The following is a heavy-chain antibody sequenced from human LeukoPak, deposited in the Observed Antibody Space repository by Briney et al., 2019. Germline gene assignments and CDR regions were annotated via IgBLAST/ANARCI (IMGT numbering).Heavy chain of an antibody. Sequence: ASVKVSCKASGYTFTSYGIRWVRQAPGQGLEWMGWISAYNGNTNYAQKLQGRVTMTTDTSTSTAYMELRSLRSDDTAVYYCARVSPGSGSYYYLYAQDYWGQGTLVTVSS. CDR1: GYTFTSYG. J-gene: IGHJ4*02. CDR2: ISAYNGNT. D-gene: IGHD3-10*01. V-gene: IGHV1-18*01. CDR3: ARVSPGSGSYYYLYAQDY.